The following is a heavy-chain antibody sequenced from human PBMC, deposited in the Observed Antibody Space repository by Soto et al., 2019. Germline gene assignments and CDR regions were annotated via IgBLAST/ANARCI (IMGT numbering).Heavy chain of an antibody. J-gene: IGHJ3*02. CDR1: GSHICSYY. CDR2: IYYSGST. D-gene: IGHD6-19*01. CDR3: ARQQWLVLNAFDI. Sequence: SETLSVTCTLSGSHICSYYWRWFRHPPGKGLEWIGYIYYSGSTNYNPSLKSRVTISVDTSKNQFSLKLSSVTAADTAVYYCARQQWLVLNAFDIWGQGTMVT. V-gene: IGHV4-59*01.